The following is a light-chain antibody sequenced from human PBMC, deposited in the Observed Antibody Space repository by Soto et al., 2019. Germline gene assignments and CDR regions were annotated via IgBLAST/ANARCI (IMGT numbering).Light chain of an antibody. CDR1: QSVSSN. CDR3: QQYNNWPPWT. J-gene: IGKJ1*01. Sequence: EIGMTQSPSTLSVSPVERSTLSCRASQSVSSNLAWYQQKPGQAPRLLIYGASTRATGIPARFSGSGSGTEFTLTISSLQSEDFAVYYCQQYNNWPPWTFGQGTKV. CDR2: GAS. V-gene: IGKV3-15*01.